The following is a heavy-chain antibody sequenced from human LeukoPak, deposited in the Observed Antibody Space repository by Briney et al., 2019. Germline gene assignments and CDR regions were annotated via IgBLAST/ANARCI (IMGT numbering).Heavy chain of an antibody. J-gene: IGHJ5*02. Sequence: VASVKVSCKASGYPFTSYGISWVRQAPGQGLEWMGWISDYNGDTNYAQKLQGRVTMTTDTSTSTAYMELRSLRSDDTAVYYCARDLYRDSLPVSWFDPWGQGTLVTVSS. CDR3: ARDLYRDSLPVSWFDP. V-gene: IGHV1-18*01. CDR2: ISDYNGDT. CDR1: GYPFTSYG. D-gene: IGHD4-11*01.